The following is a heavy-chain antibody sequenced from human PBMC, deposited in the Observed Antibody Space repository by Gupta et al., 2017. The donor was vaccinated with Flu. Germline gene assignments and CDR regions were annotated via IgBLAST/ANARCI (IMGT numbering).Heavy chain of an antibody. Sequence: SHYWMGWVRHIPGKGLEWVATLKQDGSDQDYVDSVKGRFTISRDSAKNSLYLQMNGLRVEDTAVYYCARGAHDSKYRCFETWGQGTRVTVS. CDR3: ARGAHDSKYRCFET. D-gene: IGHD4-4*01. CDR2: LKQDGSDQ. J-gene: IGHJ5*02. V-gene: IGHV3-7*01. CDR1: SHYW.